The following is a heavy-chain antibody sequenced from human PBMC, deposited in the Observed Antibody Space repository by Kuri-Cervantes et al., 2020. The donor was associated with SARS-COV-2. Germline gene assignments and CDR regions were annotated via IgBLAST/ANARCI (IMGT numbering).Heavy chain of an antibody. CDR3: ARPTTVVPRGYYYMDV. CDR1: GFSFSSYV. V-gene: IGHV3-30-3*01. J-gene: IGHJ6*03. Sequence: GGSLRLSCAASGFSFSSYVMHWIRQAPGKGLEWVAVISYDGSNKYYADSVKGRFTISRDNSKNTLYLQMNSLRAEDTAVYYCARPTTVVPRGYYYMDVWGKGTTVTVSS. D-gene: IGHD4-23*01. CDR2: ISYDGSNK.